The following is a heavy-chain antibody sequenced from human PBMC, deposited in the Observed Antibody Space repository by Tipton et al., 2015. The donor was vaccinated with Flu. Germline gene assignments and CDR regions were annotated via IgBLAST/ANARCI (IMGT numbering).Heavy chain of an antibody. J-gene: IGHJ3*02. D-gene: IGHD6-13*01. CDR3: ARGLYSSSWSAFDI. CDR2: IFHSGST. V-gene: IGHV4-39*01. CDR1: GGPISSSSYY. Sequence: TLSLTCTVSGGPISSSSYYWGWIRQPPGKGLEWIGSIFHSGSTYNNPSLKSRVTIPVDTSKNQFSLRLSSVTAADTAVYYCARGLYSSSWSAFDIWGQGTMVTVSS.